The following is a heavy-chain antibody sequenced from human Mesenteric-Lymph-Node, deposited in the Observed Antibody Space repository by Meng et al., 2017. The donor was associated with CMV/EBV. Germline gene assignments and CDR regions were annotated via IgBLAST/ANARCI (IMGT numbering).Heavy chain of an antibody. J-gene: IGHJ6*02. CDR2: IYYSGST. D-gene: IGHD3-22*01. CDR1: GGSISSSSYY. Sequence: SETLSLTGTVSGGSISSSSYYWGWIRRPPGKGLEWIGSIYYSGSTYYNPSLKSRVTISVDTSKNQFSLKLSSVTAADTAVYYCARGHYYYESSNAMDVWGQGTTVTVSS. V-gene: IGHV4-39*07. CDR3: ARGHYYYESSNAMDV.